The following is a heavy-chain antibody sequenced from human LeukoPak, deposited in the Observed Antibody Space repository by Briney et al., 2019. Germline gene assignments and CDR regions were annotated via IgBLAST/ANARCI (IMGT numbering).Heavy chain of an antibody. Sequence: QAGGSLRLSCAASGFSVSSNYMGCVRQAPGKGLEWVSFIYTGGSTYYADSVRGRFTISRDNSKNTLYLQMNSLRAEDTAVYYCAPCRYSSGWSYWGQGTLVTVSS. CDR1: GFSVSSNY. V-gene: IGHV3-53*01. D-gene: IGHD6-19*01. CDR2: IYTGGST. CDR3: APCRYSSGWSY. J-gene: IGHJ4*02.